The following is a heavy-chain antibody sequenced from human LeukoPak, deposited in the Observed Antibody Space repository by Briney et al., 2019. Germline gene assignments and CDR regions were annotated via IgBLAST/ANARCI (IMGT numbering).Heavy chain of an antibody. CDR1: GYSFTSYG. CDR3: ARDDIAARLQGY. D-gene: IGHD6-6*01. Sequence: ASVKVSCKASGYSFTSYGISWVRQAPGLGLEWMGWISGYNGNTNYAQKLQGRVTMTTDTSTTTAYMELRSLRSDDTAVYYCARDDIAARLQGYWGQGTLVTVSS. V-gene: IGHV1-18*01. J-gene: IGHJ4*02. CDR2: ISGYNGNT.